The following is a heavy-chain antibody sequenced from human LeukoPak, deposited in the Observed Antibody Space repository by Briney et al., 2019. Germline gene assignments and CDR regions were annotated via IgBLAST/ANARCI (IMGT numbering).Heavy chain of an antibody. Sequence: PGRSLRLSCTASGFTFGDYAMSWVRQAPGKGLEWVGFIRSKAYGGTTEYAASVKGRFTISRDDSKSIAYLQMNSLKTEDTAVYYCTSENDVLRFLEWLLPTDYWGQGTLVNVSS. V-gene: IGHV3-49*04. CDR1: GFTFGDYA. CDR3: TSENDVLRFLEWLLPTDY. J-gene: IGHJ4*02. D-gene: IGHD3-3*01. CDR2: IRSKAYGGTT.